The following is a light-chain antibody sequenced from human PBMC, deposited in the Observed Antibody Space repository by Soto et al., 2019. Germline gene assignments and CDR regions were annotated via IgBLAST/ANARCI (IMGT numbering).Light chain of an antibody. V-gene: IGKV1-5*03. J-gene: IGKJ1*01. CDR2: KAS. Sequence: DIQLTQSPSTLSASVGDTVTITCRASQSINSWLAWYQQKPGKAPNLLMNKASTLEPGVPSRFSGSGSGTEFTLTISSLQPDDFATYYCQQYNSYATWTFGQGTKVEMK. CDR1: QSINSW. CDR3: QQYNSYATWT.